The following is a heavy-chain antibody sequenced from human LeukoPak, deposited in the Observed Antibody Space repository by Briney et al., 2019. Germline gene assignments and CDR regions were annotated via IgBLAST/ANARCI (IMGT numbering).Heavy chain of an antibody. D-gene: IGHD5-12*01. CDR3: AKDYSGYECGDY. Sequence: GGSLRLSCAASGFTFNHAWMSWVRQAPGKGLEWVGRIKSKTNGGTTDYAAPVKGRFTISRDDSKNTLYLQMNSLRAEDTAVYYCAKDYSGYECGDYWGQGTLVTVSS. CDR2: IKSKTNGGTT. V-gene: IGHV3-15*01. J-gene: IGHJ4*02. CDR1: GFTFNHAW.